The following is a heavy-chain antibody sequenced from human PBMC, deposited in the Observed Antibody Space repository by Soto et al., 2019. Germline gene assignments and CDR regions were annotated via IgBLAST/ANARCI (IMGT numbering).Heavy chain of an antibody. CDR3: ARDLIVTPGWFDP. J-gene: IGHJ5*02. V-gene: IGHV4-31*03. CDR2: IYYSGST. CDR1: GGSISSGGYY. D-gene: IGHD3-22*01. Sequence: KASETLSLTCTVSGGSISSGGYYWSWIRQHPGKGLEWIGYIYYSGSTYYNPSLKSRVTISVDTSKNQFSLKLSSVTAADTAVYYCARDLIVTPGWFDPWGQGTLVTVSS.